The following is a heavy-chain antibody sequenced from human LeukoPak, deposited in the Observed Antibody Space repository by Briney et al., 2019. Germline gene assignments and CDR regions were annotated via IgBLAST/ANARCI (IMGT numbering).Heavy chain of an antibody. J-gene: IGHJ6*03. Sequence: SETLSLTCAVYGGSFSGYYWSWIRQPPGKGLEWIGEINHSGSTNYNPSLKSPVTTSVDTSKNQFSLKLSSVTAADTAVYYCARGVVVVPAATYYYYYMDVWGKGTTVTVSS. CDR3: ARGVVVVPAATYYYYYMDV. CDR2: INHSGST. D-gene: IGHD2-2*01. V-gene: IGHV4-34*01. CDR1: GGSFSGYY.